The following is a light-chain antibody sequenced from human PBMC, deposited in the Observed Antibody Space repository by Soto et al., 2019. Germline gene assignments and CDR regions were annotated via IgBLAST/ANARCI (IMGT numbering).Light chain of an antibody. CDR3: MLSYSGPSI. V-gene: IGLV7-46*01. CDR2: DVN. J-gene: IGLJ7*01. CDR1: TGAVTSGHY. Sequence: QAVVTQEPSLTVSPGGTVTLTCGSSTGAVTSGHYPYWFQVKPGPAPRTLLYDVNNKHSWTPARFSGSLLGGKAALTLSGAQPEDEADYYCMLSYSGPSIFGRGTQLTVL.